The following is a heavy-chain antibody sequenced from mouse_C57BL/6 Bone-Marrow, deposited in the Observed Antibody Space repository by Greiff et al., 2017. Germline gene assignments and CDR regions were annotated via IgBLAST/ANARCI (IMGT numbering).Heavy chain of an antibody. CDR1: GYTFTSYW. J-gene: IGHJ3*01. CDR3: ARLAGYFFAY. CDR2: IDPSDSYT. D-gene: IGHD2-14*01. Sequence: VQLQQSGAELVRPGTSVKLSCKASGYTFTSYWMHWVKQRPGQGLEWIGVIDPSDSYTNYNQKFKGKATLTVDTSSSTAYMQLSSLTSEDSAVYYCARLAGYFFAYWGQGTLVTVSA. V-gene: IGHV1-59*01.